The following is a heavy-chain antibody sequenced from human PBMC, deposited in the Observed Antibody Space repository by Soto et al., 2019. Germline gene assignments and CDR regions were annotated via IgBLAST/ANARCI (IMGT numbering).Heavy chain of an antibody. CDR3: ARGRLYYYGSGSYPAVFYFDY. V-gene: IGHV4-34*01. Sequence: PSETLSLTCAVYGGSFSGYYWSWIRQPPGKGLEWIGEINHSGSTNYNPSLKSRVTISVDTSKNQFSLRLSSVTAADTAVYYCARGRLYYYGSGSYPAVFYFDYWGQGTLVTVSS. D-gene: IGHD3-10*01. CDR1: GGSFSGYY. CDR2: INHSGST. J-gene: IGHJ4*02.